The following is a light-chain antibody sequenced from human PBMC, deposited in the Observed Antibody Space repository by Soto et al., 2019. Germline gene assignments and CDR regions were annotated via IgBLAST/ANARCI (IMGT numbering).Light chain of an antibody. Sequence: DVVMTQTPRARSVAPGRPGSSSCKSSQSLLHITGETFLFWYLQKPGQSPQLLIYEVSTRVSGVPDRFSGSGSGTDFTLEISRVETDDVGIYYCMQSTQLPPTFGQGTRLEIK. CDR3: MQSTQLPPT. CDR2: EVS. CDR1: QSLLHITGETF. J-gene: IGKJ5*01. V-gene: IGKV2D-29*02.